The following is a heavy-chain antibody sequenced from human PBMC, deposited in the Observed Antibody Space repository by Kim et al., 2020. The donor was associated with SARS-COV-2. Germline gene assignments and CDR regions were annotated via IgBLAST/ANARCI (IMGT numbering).Heavy chain of an antibody. Sequence: KGRFTISRDDSKSIAYLQMNSLKTEDTAVYYCTRAPTYDSSGYGADAFDIWGQGTMVTVSS. CDR3: TRAPTYDSSGYGADAFDI. V-gene: IGHV3-49*02. J-gene: IGHJ3*02. D-gene: IGHD3-22*01.